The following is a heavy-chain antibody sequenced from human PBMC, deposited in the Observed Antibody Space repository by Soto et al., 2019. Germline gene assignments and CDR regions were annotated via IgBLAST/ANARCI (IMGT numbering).Heavy chain of an antibody. J-gene: IGHJ6*02. Sequence: QVQLVESGGGVVQPGRSLRLSCAASGFTFSSYGMHWVRQAPGKGLEWVAVISYDGSNKYYADSVKGRFTISRDNSKNTLYLQMNSLRAEDTAVYYCAKDLPPVIAVAVDYYYGMDVWGQGTTVTVSS. CDR2: ISYDGSNK. CDR3: AKDLPPVIAVAVDYYYGMDV. D-gene: IGHD6-19*01. CDR1: GFTFSSYG. V-gene: IGHV3-30*18.